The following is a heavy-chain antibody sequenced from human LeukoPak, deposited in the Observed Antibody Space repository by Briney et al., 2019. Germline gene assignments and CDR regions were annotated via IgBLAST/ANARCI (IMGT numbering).Heavy chain of an antibody. V-gene: IGHV3-23*01. Sequence: TGGSLRLSCAASGFTFSSYGMSWVRQAPGKGLEWVSVISGSGGSTYYADSVKGRFTISRDNSKNTLYLQMNSLRAEDTAVYYCAKAPVTTCRGAYCYPFDYWGQGTLVTVSS. CDR2: ISGSGGST. CDR1: GFTFSSYG. J-gene: IGHJ4*02. D-gene: IGHD2-21*01. CDR3: AKAPVTTCRGAYCYPFDY.